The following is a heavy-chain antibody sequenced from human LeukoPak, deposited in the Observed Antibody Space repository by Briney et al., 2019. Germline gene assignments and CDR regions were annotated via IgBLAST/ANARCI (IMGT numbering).Heavy chain of an antibody. Sequence: GGSLRLSCAASGFTFSSYWMHWVRQVPGKGLEWVSGISGSSASTYVGDSAKGWFTISRDNSKNTLYLQMNSVRAEDTAVYYCAKDRLAVAGTSWFDPWGQGTLVTVSS. J-gene: IGHJ5*02. CDR1: GFTFSSYW. CDR3: AKDRLAVAGTSWFDP. D-gene: IGHD6-19*01. CDR2: ISGSSAST. V-gene: IGHV3-23*01.